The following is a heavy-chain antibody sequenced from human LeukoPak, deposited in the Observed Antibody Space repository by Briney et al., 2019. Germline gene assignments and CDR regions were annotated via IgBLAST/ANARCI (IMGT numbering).Heavy chain of an antibody. CDR2: INPSGGST. CDR3: ARAASGSYHVDY. Sequence: ASVKVSCKASGYTFTSYYMHWVRQVPGQGLEWMGIINPSGGSTSYAQEFQGRVTMTRDTSTSTVYMELSSLRSEDTAVYYCARAASGSYHVDYWGQGTLVTVSS. V-gene: IGHV1-46*01. D-gene: IGHD1-26*01. J-gene: IGHJ4*02. CDR1: GYTFTSYY.